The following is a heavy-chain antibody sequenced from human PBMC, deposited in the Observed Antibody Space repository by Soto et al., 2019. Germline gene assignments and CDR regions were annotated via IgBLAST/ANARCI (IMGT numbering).Heavy chain of an antibody. J-gene: IGHJ4*02. V-gene: IGHV4-30-4*02. Sequence: SDTLSLTCTVSGGTISSGDYYWSWIRQPPGKGLEWIGYIYYSGSTSYNPSLKSRVTIAVDTSKNQFSLKLSSVTAADTAVYYCGRSVRGHVVKYFDYWGQGTLVTVSA. CDR1: GGTISSGDYY. CDR3: GRSVRGHVVKYFDY. D-gene: IGHD3-10*01. CDR2: IYYSGST.